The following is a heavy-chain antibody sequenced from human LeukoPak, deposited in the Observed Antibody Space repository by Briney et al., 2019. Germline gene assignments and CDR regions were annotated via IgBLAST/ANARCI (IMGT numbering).Heavy chain of an antibody. CDR1: GGSISSSSYY. D-gene: IGHD3-16*01. V-gene: IGHV4-39*01. J-gene: IGHJ4*02. Sequence: PSETLSLTCTVSGGSISSSSYYWGWIRQPPGKGLEWIGSIYYSRSTYYNPSLKSRVTISVDTSKNQFSLKLSSVTAADTAVYYCARRHSLGGFDYWGRGTLVTVSS. CDR3: ARRHSLGGFDY. CDR2: IYYSRST.